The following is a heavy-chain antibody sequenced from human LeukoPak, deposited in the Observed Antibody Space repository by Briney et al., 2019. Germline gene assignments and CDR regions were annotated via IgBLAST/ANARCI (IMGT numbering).Heavy chain of an antibody. CDR1: GYTFTSYY. CDR2: INPSGGST. V-gene: IGHV1-46*01. J-gene: IGHJ4*02. CDR3: ARESSDQYVSS. Sequence: ASVKVSCKASGYTFTSYYMHWVRQAPGQGLEWMGIINPSGGSTSYAQKFQGRVTMTRDTSTSTVYMELSSLRSEDTAVYCCARESSDQYVSSWGQGTLVTVSS. D-gene: IGHD2-21*02.